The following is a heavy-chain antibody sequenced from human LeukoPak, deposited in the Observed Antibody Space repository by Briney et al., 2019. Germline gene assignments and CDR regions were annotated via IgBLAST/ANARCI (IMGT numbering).Heavy chain of an antibody. D-gene: IGHD1-26*01. J-gene: IGHJ6*02. CDR3: ARSAVGATPYYYYGMDV. CDR2: IYTSGST. V-gene: IGHV4-61*02. CDR1: AGSISSGSYY. Sequence: TSETLSLTCTVSAGSISSGSYYWSWIRQPAGKGLEWIGRIYTSGSTNYNPSLKSRVTISVDTSKNQFSLKLSSVTAADTAVYYCARSAVGATPYYYYGMDVWGQGTTVTVSS.